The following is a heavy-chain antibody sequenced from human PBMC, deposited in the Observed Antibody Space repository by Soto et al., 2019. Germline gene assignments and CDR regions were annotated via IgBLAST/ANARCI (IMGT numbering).Heavy chain of an antibody. CDR2: IIPIFGTA. J-gene: IGHJ4*02. CDR3: VASYYDSSGYYQDY. V-gene: IGHV1-69*13. D-gene: IGHD3-22*01. Sequence: SVKVSCRASGGTFSSYAISWVRQAPGQGLEWMGGIIPIFGTANYAQKFQGRVTITADESTSTAYMELSSLRSEDTAVYYCVASYYDSSGYYQDYWGQGTLVTVSS. CDR1: GGTFSSYA.